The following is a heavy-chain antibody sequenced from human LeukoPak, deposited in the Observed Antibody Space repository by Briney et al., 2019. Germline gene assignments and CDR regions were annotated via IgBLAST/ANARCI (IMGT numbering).Heavy chain of an antibody. J-gene: IGHJ2*01. CDR2: IYTSGST. D-gene: IGHD2-15*01. CDR3: ARSQYCSGGSCYKVIWYFAL. Sequence: ASETLSLTCTVSGGSISSYYWSWIRQPAGKGLEWIGRIYTSGSTNYNPSLKSRVTMSVDTSENQFSLKLSSVTAADTAVYYCARSQYCSGGSCYKVIWYFALWGRGTLVTVSS. CDR1: GGSISSYY. V-gene: IGHV4-4*07.